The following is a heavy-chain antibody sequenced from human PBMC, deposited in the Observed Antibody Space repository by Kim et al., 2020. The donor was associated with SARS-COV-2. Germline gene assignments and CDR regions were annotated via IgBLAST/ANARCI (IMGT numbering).Heavy chain of an antibody. D-gene: IGHD3-22*01. J-gene: IGHJ5*02. CDR1: GGSISSSSYY. CDR2: IYYSGST. Sequence: SETLSLTCTVSGGSISSSSYYWGWIRQPPGKGLEWIGSIYYSGSTYYNPSLKSRVTISVDTSKNQFSLKLSSVTAADTAVYYCARRANYYDSSGPPWGFDPWGQGTLVTVSS. V-gene: IGHV4-39*01. CDR3: ARRANYYDSSGPPWGFDP.